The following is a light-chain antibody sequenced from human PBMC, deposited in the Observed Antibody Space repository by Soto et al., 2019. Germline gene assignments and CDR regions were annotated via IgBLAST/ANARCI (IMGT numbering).Light chain of an antibody. V-gene: IGLV2-14*01. J-gene: IGLJ1*01. CDR2: DVS. Sequence: HSALTQPASVSGSPGQSITISCTGTSSDIDAYNYVSWYQQHPGKAPKLMIYDVSNRPSGISNRFSGSKSGNTASLTISGLQAEDEADYYCGSYTTSSNYVFGTGTKVTVL. CDR1: SSDIDAYNY. CDR3: GSYTTSSNYV.